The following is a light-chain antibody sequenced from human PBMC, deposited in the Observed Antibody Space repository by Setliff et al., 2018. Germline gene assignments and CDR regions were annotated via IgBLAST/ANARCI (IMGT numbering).Light chain of an antibody. CDR1: NSDVGGYNY. V-gene: IGLV2-14*01. J-gene: IGLJ1*01. Sequence: QSVLTQPPSASGSPGQSVTISCTGTNSDVGGYNYVSWYQQHPGKAPKLMIYDVSKRPSGVSNRFSGSKSGNTASLTISGLQAEDEADYYCSSYTSSSPYVFGTGTKVTVL. CDR2: DVS. CDR3: SSYTSSSPYV.